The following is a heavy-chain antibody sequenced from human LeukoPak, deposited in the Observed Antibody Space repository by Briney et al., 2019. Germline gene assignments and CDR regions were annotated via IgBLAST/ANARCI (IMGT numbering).Heavy chain of an antibody. J-gene: IGHJ4*02. Sequence: SETLSLTCAVYGGSFSGYYWSWIRQPPGKGLEWIGEINHSGSTNYNPSLKSRVTISVDTSKNQFSLKLSSVTAADTAVYYCARRALWFGELGNDYWGQGTLVTVSS. D-gene: IGHD3-10*01. CDR2: INHSGST. V-gene: IGHV4-34*01. CDR1: GGSFSGYY. CDR3: ARRALWFGELGNDY.